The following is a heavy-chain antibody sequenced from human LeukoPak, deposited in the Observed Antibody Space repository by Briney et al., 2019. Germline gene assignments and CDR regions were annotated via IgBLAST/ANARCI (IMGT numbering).Heavy chain of an antibody. CDR2: INHSGST. V-gene: IGHV4-34*01. D-gene: IGHD2-2*01. CDR3: ASLRLGYCSSTSCYDAFDI. Sequence: PSETLSLTCAVYGGSFSGYYWSWIRQPPGKGLEWIGEINHSGSTHYNPSLKSRVTISVDTSKNQFSLKLSSVTAADTAVYYCASLRLGYCSSTSCYDAFDIWGQGTMVTVSS. CDR1: GGSFSGYY. J-gene: IGHJ3*02.